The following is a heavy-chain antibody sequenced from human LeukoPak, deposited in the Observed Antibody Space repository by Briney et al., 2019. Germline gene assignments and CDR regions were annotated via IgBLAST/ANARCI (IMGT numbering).Heavy chain of an antibody. Sequence: GGSLRLSCAASGFTVSSNYMSWVRQAPGKVLEWVSVIYSGGSTYYADSVKGRFTISRDNSKNTLYLQMNSLRAEDTAVYYCAREYYYDSSGYRRVGAFDIWGQGTMVTVSS. CDR2: IYSGGST. CDR1: GFTVSSNY. V-gene: IGHV3-66*01. D-gene: IGHD3-22*01. J-gene: IGHJ3*02. CDR3: AREYYYDSSGYRRVGAFDI.